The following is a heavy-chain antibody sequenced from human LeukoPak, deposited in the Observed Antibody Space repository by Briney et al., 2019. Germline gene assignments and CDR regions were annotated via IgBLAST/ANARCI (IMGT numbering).Heavy chain of an antibody. V-gene: IGHV3-23*01. D-gene: IGHD1-1*01. CDR2: VSSSGGST. Sequence: GGSLRLSCAASGFTFSNYGMSWVRQAPGKGLEWVSAVSSSGGSTYYADSVKGRFTISRDNSKNTLYLQMNSLRAEDTAVYYCAREDLILGTFDYWGQGTLVTVSS. CDR3: AREDLILGTFDY. CDR1: GFTFSNYG. J-gene: IGHJ4*02.